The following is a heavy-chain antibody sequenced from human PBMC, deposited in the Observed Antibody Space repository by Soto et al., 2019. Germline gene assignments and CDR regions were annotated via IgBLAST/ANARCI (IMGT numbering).Heavy chain of an antibody. D-gene: IGHD2-15*01. V-gene: IGHV1-69*02. J-gene: IGHJ4*02. CDR2: IIPILGIA. CDR1: GGTFSSYT. CDR3: ARSRPNCSGGSCRFDY. Sequence: ASVKVSCKASGGTFSSYTISWVRQAPGQGLEWMGRIIPILGIANYAQKFQGRVTITADKSTSTAYMELSSLRSEDTAVYYCARSRPNCSGGSCRFDYWGQGTLVTVSS.